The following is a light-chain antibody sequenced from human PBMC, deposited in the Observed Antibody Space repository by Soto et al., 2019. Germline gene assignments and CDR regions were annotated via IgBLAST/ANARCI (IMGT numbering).Light chain of an antibody. CDR3: QSYDSSLSGSG. Sequence: QSALTQPPSVSAAPGQRVTISCTGSSSNIGAGFEVHWYQQLPGTAPKLLIYGNSNRPSGVPDRFSGSKSGTSASLAITGLQAEDEADYYCQSYDSSLSGSGFGTGTKVTV. CDR2: GNS. CDR1: SSNIGAGFE. J-gene: IGLJ1*01. V-gene: IGLV1-40*01.